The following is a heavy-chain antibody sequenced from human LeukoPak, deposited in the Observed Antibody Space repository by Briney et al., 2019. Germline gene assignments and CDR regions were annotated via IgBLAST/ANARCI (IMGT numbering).Heavy chain of an antibody. CDR2: IYSGGST. J-gene: IGHJ4*02. D-gene: IGHD3-22*01. CDR1: GFTVSSSY. CDR3: ARGGEYFDSNDYIKTFDY. Sequence: GWSLRLSCAPSGFTVSSSYMNLVRQAPGKGLEWVSVIYSGGSTYYADSVKGRFTISRDNSKNPLYLQMNSLRAEDTAVYYCARGGEYFDSNDYIKTFDYWGQGTLVTVSS. V-gene: IGHV3-53*01.